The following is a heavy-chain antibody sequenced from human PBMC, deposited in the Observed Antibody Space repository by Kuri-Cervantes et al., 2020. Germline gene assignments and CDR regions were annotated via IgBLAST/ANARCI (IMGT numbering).Heavy chain of an antibody. D-gene: IGHD5-18*01. Sequence: GGFLRLFCSASGFTFSSYAMHLVRQAPGKGLEWVAVISYDGSNKYYADSVKGRFTISRDNAKNSLYLQMNSLRAEDTAVYYCARGRVYSYGTYYFDYWGQGTLVTVSS. CDR1: GFTFSSYA. CDR3: ARGRVYSYGTYYFDY. CDR2: ISYDGSNK. J-gene: IGHJ4*02. V-gene: IGHV3-30-3*01.